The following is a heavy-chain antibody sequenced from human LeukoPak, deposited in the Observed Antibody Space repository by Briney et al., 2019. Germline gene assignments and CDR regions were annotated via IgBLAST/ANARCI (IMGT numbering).Heavy chain of an antibody. V-gene: IGHV1-18*01. J-gene: IGHJ4*02. D-gene: IGHD3-16*01. CDR2: ISVHNANT. CDR3: ATGRWGVDY. Sequence: ASVKVSCKASGYTFTNYGISWVRQAPGQGLEWMGWISVHNANTKYSQKVQGSVTLTTDTSTSTAYMELRSLRSDDTAVYYCATGRWGVDYWGQGTLVTVSS. CDR1: GYTFTNYG.